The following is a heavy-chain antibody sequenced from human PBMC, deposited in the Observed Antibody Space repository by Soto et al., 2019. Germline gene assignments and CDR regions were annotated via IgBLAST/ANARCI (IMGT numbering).Heavy chain of an antibody. CDR1: GGTFGSDA. D-gene: IGHD3-22*01. J-gene: IGHJ5*02. CDR2: IIPIFGTT. V-gene: IGHV1-69*06. Sequence: ASVKVSCKASGGTFGSDAITRVRQAPGQGLEWVGRIIPIFGTTNYAQNFQGRVTISADKSTLTSYMELHGLTSDDTALYYCARDRTDSGYYTNWLDPWGQGTQVTVSS. CDR3: ARDRTDSGYYTNWLDP.